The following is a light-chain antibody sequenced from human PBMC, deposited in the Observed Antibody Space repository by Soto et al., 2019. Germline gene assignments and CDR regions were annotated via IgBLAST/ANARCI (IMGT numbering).Light chain of an antibody. J-gene: IGKJ1*01. V-gene: IGKV1-39*01. Sequence: QMTQSPSSLSASSRYRVTITCRASQSINIYLNWYQQKPGRAPELLIYSTSGLQSGVPSRFSGSGSGADFTLTISSLQPEDLATYYCQQTYRTPQTFGHGAKVDIK. CDR1: QSINIY. CDR2: STS. CDR3: QQTYRTPQT.